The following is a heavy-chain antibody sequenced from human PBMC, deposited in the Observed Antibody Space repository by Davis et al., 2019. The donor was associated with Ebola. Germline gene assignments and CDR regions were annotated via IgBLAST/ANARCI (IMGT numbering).Heavy chain of an antibody. Sequence: GESLKISCAASGFTFSSYWMSWVRQAPGKGLEWVANIKQDGSEKYYVDSVKGRFTISRDNSKNTLYLQMNSLRAEDTAVYYCAREFDSSGYYYQGPYYYYYYGMDVWGKGTTVTVSS. J-gene: IGHJ6*04. D-gene: IGHD3-22*01. V-gene: IGHV3-7*01. CDR3: AREFDSSGYYYQGPYYYYYYGMDV. CDR1: GFTFSSYW. CDR2: IKQDGSEK.